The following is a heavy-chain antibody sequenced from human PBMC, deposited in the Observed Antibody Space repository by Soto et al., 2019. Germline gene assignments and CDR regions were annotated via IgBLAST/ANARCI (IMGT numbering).Heavy chain of an antibody. CDR1: GFTFSSYW. CDR2: IKQDGSEK. D-gene: IGHD5-12*01. V-gene: IGHV3-7*01. J-gene: IGHJ4*02. CDR3: ARDPSGYDLGCFDY. Sequence: EVQLVESGGGLVQPGGSLRLSCAASGFTFSSYWMSWVRQAPGKGLEWAANIKQDGSEKYYVDSVKGRFTISRDNAKNSLYLQMNSLRAEDTAVYYCARDPSGYDLGCFDYWGQGTLVTVSS.